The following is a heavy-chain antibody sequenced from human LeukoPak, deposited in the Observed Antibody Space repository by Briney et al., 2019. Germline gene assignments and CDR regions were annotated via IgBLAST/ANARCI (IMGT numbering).Heavy chain of an antibody. CDR2: IYYSGNT. J-gene: IGHJ6*02. CDR1: GGSISSYY. Sequence: LETLSLTCTVSGGSISSYYWSWIRQPPGKGLEWIGYIYYSGNTNYNPSLKSRVTISVDTSKNQFSLKLSSVTAADTAVYYCARHPSDRNYGMDVWGQGTTVTVSS. CDR3: ARHPSDRNYGMDV. V-gene: IGHV4-59*08.